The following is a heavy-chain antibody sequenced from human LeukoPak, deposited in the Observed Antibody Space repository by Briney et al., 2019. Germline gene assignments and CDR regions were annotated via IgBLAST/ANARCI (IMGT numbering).Heavy chain of an antibody. Sequence: PSETLSLTCNVSGGSLSSSSYYWGWIRQPPGKGLEWIGSIYYSGSTYYNPSLKSRVTISVDTSKNQFSLKLSSVTAADTAVYYCARPAAAGTIWYFDLWGRGTLVTVSS. D-gene: IGHD6-13*01. CDR2: IYYSGST. CDR3: ARPAAAGTIWYFDL. CDR1: GGSLSSSSYY. V-gene: IGHV4-39*01. J-gene: IGHJ2*01.